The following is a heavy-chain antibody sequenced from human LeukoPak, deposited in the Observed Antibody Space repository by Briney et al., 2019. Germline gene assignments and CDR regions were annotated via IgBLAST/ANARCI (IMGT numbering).Heavy chain of an antibody. CDR1: GGSISGYY. Sequence: KASETLSLTCTVSGGSISGYYWSWFRQSAGKGLEWIGRIFTIGSTSHNPSLKSRVTMSLDTSKNQFSLRLTSVTAADTAVYYCARDESGYYYMDVWDKGTTVTVS. CDR2: IFTIGST. J-gene: IGHJ6*03. D-gene: IGHD1-26*01. CDR3: ARDESGYYYMDV. V-gene: IGHV4-4*07.